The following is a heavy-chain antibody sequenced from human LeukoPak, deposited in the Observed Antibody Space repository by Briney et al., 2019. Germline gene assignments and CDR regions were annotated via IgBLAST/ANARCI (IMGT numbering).Heavy chain of an antibody. CDR1: GFTFSNYD. V-gene: IGHV3-23*01. Sequence: GGSLRLSCAASGFTFSNYDMSWVRQAPGKGLQWVSAISGSGGATYYADSVKGRFTISRDNSKNTLYLQMNSLRAEDTAVYYCAKNHSDGYLDYWGQGTLVTAS. D-gene: IGHD5-24*01. CDR2: ISGSGGAT. CDR3: AKNHSDGYLDY. J-gene: IGHJ4*02.